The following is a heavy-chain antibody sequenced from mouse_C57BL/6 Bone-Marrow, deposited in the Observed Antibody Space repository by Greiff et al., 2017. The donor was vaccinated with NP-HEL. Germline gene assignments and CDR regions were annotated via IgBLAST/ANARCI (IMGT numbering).Heavy chain of an antibody. J-gene: IGHJ2*01. CDR1: GFTFSDYG. CDR2: ISSGSSTI. CDR3: AKLAYYSNYEDY. Sequence: EVKVVESGGGLVKPGGSLKLSCAASGFTFSDYGMHWVRQAPEKGLEWVAYISSGSSTIYYADTVKGRFTISRDNAKNTLFLQMTSLRSEDTAMYYCAKLAYYSNYEDYWGQGTTLTVSS. V-gene: IGHV5-17*01. D-gene: IGHD2-5*01.